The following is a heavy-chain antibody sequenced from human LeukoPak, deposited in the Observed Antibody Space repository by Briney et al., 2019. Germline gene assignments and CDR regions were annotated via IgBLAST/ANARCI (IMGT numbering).Heavy chain of an antibody. Sequence: SETLSLTCSVSGGSISSYYWSWIRQPPGKGLEWIGYIYYSGSTNYNPSLTSRVTMSVDTSKNQFSLKLTSVTAADTAVYYCARLRPVAGYDAFDIWGHGTMVTVSS. V-gene: IGHV4-59*08. CDR2: IYYSGST. CDR3: ARLRPVAGYDAFDI. CDR1: GGSISSYY. J-gene: IGHJ3*02. D-gene: IGHD6-19*01.